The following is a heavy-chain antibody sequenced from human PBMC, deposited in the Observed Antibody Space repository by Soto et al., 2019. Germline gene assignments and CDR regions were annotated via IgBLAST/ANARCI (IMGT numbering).Heavy chain of an antibody. CDR2: ISGSGGST. V-gene: IGHV3-23*01. CDR1: GFTFSSYA. CDR3: AKDIKYCSGGSCFSR. J-gene: IGHJ4*02. Sequence: GGFLRLSCAASGFTFSSYAMSWVRQAPGKGLEWVSAISGSGGSTYYADSVKGRFTISRDNSKNTLYLQMNSLRAEDTAVYYCAKDIKYCSGGSCFSRWGQGTLVTVSS. D-gene: IGHD2-15*01.